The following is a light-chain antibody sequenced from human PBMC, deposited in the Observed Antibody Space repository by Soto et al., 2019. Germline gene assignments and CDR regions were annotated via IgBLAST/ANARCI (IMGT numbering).Light chain of an antibody. CDR2: GAS. CDR3: QQYEGR. V-gene: IGKV3-20*01. J-gene: IGKJ5*01. Sequence: EIVLTQSPGTLSLSPGERATLSCRASQSVSSSYLAWYQQKPGQAPRLLIYGASSRATGIPDRFSGSGSGTDFTLTISRLEPEDFAVYYCQQYEGRFGQGTRLEIK. CDR1: QSVSSSY.